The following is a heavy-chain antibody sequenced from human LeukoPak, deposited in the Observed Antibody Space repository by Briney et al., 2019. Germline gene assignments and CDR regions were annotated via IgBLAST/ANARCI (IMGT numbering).Heavy chain of an antibody. CDR3: ARDGDSSSWSDY. D-gene: IGHD6-13*01. J-gene: IGHJ4*02. CDR2: ISGSGGST. Sequence: PGGSLRLSCAASGFTFSSYAMSWVRQAPGKGLEWVSAISGSGGSTYYADSVKGRFTISRDNAKNSLYLQMNSLRAEDTAVYYCARDGDSSSWSDYWGQGTLVTVSS. CDR1: GFTFSSYA. V-gene: IGHV3-23*01.